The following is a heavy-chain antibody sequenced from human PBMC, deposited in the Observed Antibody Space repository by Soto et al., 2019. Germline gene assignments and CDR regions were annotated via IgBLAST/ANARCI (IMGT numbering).Heavy chain of an antibody. D-gene: IGHD6-13*01. CDR3: AKVSSSWYAGFFDL. Sequence: PGGSLRLSCTASGFTFSSHAMTWVRQAPGKGLEWVSGLSDSGDSIYYADSVEGRFTIYRDNYMNTLYLQMNTLRVEDTAVYYCAKVSSSWYAGFFDLWGQGT. V-gene: IGHV3-23*01. CDR1: GFTFSSHA. CDR2: LSDSGDSI. J-gene: IGHJ4*02.